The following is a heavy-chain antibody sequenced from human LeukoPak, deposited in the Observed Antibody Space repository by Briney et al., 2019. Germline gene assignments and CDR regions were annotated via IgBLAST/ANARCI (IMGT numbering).Heavy chain of an antibody. V-gene: IGHV1-46*03. CDR2: INPSGGST. J-gene: IGHJ6*03. D-gene: IGHD3-9*01. Sequence: ASVKVSCKASGYTFTSYYMHWVRQAPGRGLEWMGIINPSGGSTSYAQKFQGRVTMTRDMSTSTVYMELRSLRSDDTAVYYCARTRYDILTGYYRYYYYYMDVWGKGTTVTISS. CDR1: GYTFTSYY. CDR3: ARTRYDILTGYYRYYYYYMDV.